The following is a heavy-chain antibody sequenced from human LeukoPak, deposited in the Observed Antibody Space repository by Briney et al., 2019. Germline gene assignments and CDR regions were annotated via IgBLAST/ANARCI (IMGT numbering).Heavy chain of an antibody. Sequence: GGSLRLYSAASGFTFSSYSMNWVRQAPGKGLEWVSSISSSSSYIYYADSVKGRFTISRDNAKNSLYLQMNSLRAEDTAVYYCARDHFSSGWTQGWFDPWGQGTLVTVSS. V-gene: IGHV3-21*01. CDR2: ISSSSSYI. CDR3: ARDHFSSGWTQGWFDP. J-gene: IGHJ5*02. CDR1: GFTFSSYS. D-gene: IGHD6-19*01.